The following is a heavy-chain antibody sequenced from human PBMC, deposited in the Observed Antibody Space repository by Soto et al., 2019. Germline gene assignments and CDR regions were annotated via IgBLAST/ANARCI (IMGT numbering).Heavy chain of an antibody. CDR1: GASVRRGGYY. Sequence: SETLSLTCNVSGASVRRGGYYWSWIRQPPGKGLEWIGYIHDSGGTHYNPSLKSRITMSVDTSKNQFSLKLISLISADTAVYYCARDRGHHDSSGYYQAPFDYWGVGTLVT. J-gene: IGHJ4*02. CDR3: ARDRGHHDSSGYYQAPFDY. D-gene: IGHD3-22*01. V-gene: IGHV4-61*08. CDR2: IHDSGGT.